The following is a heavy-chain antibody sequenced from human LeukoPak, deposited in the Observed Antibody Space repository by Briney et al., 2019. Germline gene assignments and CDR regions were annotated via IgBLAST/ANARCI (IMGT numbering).Heavy chain of an antibody. J-gene: IGHJ5*02. CDR2: ISASGGST. D-gene: IGHD3-22*01. CDR3: GKYRDYYDSSGYQA. CDR1: GFTFSTYA. V-gene: IGHV3-23*01. Sequence: GGSLRLSCAASGFTFSTYAMSWVRQAPGKGLEWVSTISASGGSTYYADSVKGRFTISRDNSKNTVYLQMNSLRADDTAVYYCGKYRDYYDSSGYQAWGQGTLVTVSS.